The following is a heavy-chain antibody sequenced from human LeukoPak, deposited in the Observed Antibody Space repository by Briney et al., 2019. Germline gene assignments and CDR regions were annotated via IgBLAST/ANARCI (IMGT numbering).Heavy chain of an antibody. CDR1: GGSISSYY. CDR2: IYYSGST. J-gene: IGHJ4*02. CDR3: ARDIGEVAGTGGVI. Sequence: SETLSLTCTVSGGSISSYYWSWIRQPPGKGLEWIGYIYYSGSTNYNPSLKSRVTISVDTSKNQFSLKLSSVTAADTAVYYCARDIGEVAGTGGVIWGQGTLVTVSS. D-gene: IGHD6-19*01. V-gene: IGHV4-59*01.